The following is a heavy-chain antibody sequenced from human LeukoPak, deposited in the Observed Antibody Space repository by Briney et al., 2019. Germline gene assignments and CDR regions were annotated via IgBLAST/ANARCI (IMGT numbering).Heavy chain of an antibody. J-gene: IGHJ4*02. Sequence: GGSLRLSCAASGFTFSSYWMSWVRQAPGKGLEWVANIKQDGSEKYYVDSVKGRFTISRDNAKNSLYLQMNSLRAEDTAVYYCARDKIVGATNFDYWGQGTRVTVSS. CDR2: IKQDGSEK. CDR3: ARDKIVGATNFDY. CDR1: GFTFSSYW. D-gene: IGHD1-26*01. V-gene: IGHV3-7*03.